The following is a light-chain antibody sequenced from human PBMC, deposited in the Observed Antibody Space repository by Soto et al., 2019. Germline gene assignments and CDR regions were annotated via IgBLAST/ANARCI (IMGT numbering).Light chain of an antibody. V-gene: IGKV3-20*01. CDR2: DAS. CDR1: QSVSSSY. Sequence: EIVLTQSPGTLSLSPGERATLSFSASQSVSSSYLAWYQQKPGQAPRLLIYDASSRATGIPDRFSGSGSGTDFTLTISRLEPEDFAVYYCQQYGSSAWTFGQGTKVDIK. J-gene: IGKJ1*01. CDR3: QQYGSSAWT.